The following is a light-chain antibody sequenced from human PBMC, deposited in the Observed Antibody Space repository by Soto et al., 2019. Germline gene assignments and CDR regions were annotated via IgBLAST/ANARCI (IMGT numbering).Light chain of an antibody. Sequence: QSALTQPASVSGSPGQSITISCTGTSSDIGGYKHVSWYQQHPGKAPKLMIYEVSNRPSGVSNRFSGSKSGNTASLTISGLQAEYEAGYYCSSYTTSSTQVFGTGTKVTVL. CDR1: SSDIGGYKH. V-gene: IGLV2-14*01. CDR2: EVS. J-gene: IGLJ1*01. CDR3: SSYTTSSTQV.